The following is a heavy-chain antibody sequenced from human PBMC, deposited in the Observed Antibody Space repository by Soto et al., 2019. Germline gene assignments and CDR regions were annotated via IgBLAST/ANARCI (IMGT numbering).Heavy chain of an antibody. CDR2: ISAYNGNT. V-gene: IGHV1-18*01. CDR1: GYTFTNFG. CDR3: ARGGPPIDS. J-gene: IGHJ4*02. Sequence: QVQLVQSGAEVKKPGASVKVSCKTSGYTFTNFGLCWVRQAPGQGLEWMGWISAYNGNTNYAQNFQGRVTMTTDTSTSTAYMELISLRSDHTAMNYCARGGPPIDSWGQGTLVTISS. D-gene: IGHD3-16*01.